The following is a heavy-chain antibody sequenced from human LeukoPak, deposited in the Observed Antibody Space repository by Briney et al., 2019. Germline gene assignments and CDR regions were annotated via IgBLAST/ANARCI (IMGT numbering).Heavy chain of an antibody. CDR1: GASISSNY. Sequence: SETLSLTCTVSGASISSNYWSWIRQPPGKGLEWIGYIYYSGSTKYNPYLKSRVTISVDKSKNHFSLKLSSVTAADTAVYYCARPSGITIFGVVSQFDYWGQGTLVTVSS. D-gene: IGHD3-3*01. V-gene: IGHV4-59*08. CDR2: IYYSGST. CDR3: ARPSGITIFGVVSQFDY. J-gene: IGHJ4*02.